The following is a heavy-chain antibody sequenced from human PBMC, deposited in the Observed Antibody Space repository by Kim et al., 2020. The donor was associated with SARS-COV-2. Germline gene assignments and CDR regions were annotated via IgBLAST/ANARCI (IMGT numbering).Heavy chain of an antibody. V-gene: IGHV4-34*01. J-gene: IGHJ4*01. CDR2: INHSGST. Sequence: SETLSLTCAVYGGSFSGYYWSWIRQPPGKWLEWIGEINHSGSTNYNPSLKSRVTISVDTSKNQFSLKLSSVTAADTAVYYCARGRLFYYGSGSHFYYWC. CDR3: ARGRLFYYGSGSHFYY. CDR1: GGSFSGYY. D-gene: IGHD3-10*01.